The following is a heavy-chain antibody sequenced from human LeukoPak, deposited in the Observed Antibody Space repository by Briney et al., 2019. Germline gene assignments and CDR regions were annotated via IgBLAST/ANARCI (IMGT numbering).Heavy chain of an antibody. J-gene: IGHJ3*02. CDR2: ISAYNGNT. Sequence: ASVKVSCKASGYSFTSNVISWVRQAPGQGLEWIGWISAYNGNTNYAQKLQGRVTMTTDTSTSTAYMELRSLRSDDTAVYYCARFGLGKHIEVAGIPFDIWGQGTMVTVSS. CDR1: GYSFTSNV. V-gene: IGHV1-18*01. D-gene: IGHD6-19*01. CDR3: ARFGLGKHIEVAGIPFDI.